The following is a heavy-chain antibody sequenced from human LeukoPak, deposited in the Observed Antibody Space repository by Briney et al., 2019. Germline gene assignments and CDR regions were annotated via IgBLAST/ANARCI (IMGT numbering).Heavy chain of an antibody. CDR1: GYSFTNNW. J-gene: IGHJ4*02. Sequence: GESLKISCKGSGYSFTNNWIGWVRQMPGKGLEWMGIIYPGDSDTIYSPSFQGQVTISADKSISTAYLQWSSLKASDTAMYYCARHSYYYDSSGYYFLDSWGQGTLVTVSS. CDR3: ARHSYYYDSSGYYFLDS. V-gene: IGHV5-51*01. CDR2: IYPGDSDT. D-gene: IGHD3-22*01.